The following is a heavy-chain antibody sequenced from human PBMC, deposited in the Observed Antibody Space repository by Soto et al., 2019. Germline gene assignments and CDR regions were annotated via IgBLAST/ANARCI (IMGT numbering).Heavy chain of an antibody. CDR1: GFAFNNFA. CDR2: ISYDGSNK. CDR3: ARPTSGSPPRNYYYGMGV. J-gene: IGHJ6*02. Sequence: GGSLRLSCTASGFAFNNFAIHWVRQAPGKGLEWVAVISYDGSNKYYADSVKGRFTISRDNSKNTVYLQMNSLRADDTAVYYCARPTSGSPPRNYYYGMGVRGHGTTVTVSS. V-gene: IGHV3-30*04. D-gene: IGHD1-26*01.